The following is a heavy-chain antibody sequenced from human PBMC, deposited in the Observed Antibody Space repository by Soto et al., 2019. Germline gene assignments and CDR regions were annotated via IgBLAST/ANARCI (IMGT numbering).Heavy chain of an antibody. Sequence: PGESLKISCKGSGYSFTSYWIGWVRQMPGKGLEWMGIIYPGDSDTRYSPSFQGQVTISADKSISTAYLQWSSLKASDTAMYYCARALIAVAGGGLYYYYGMDVWGQGTTVTVSS. CDR3: ARALIAVAGGGLYYYYGMDV. V-gene: IGHV5-51*01. CDR2: IYPGDSDT. D-gene: IGHD6-19*01. J-gene: IGHJ6*02. CDR1: GYSFTSYW.